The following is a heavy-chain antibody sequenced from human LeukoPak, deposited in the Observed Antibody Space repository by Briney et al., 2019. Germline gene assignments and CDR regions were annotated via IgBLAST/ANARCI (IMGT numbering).Heavy chain of an antibody. J-gene: IGHJ6*03. D-gene: IGHD5-18*01. CDR1: GFTFSSFG. Sequence: PGGSLRLSCAASGFTFSSFGMHWVRQAPGKGLQWVAVISYDGNNKYYADSVKGRFTISRDNAKNSLYLQMNSLRAEDTAVYYCARERHTAMVLSYYYYYYMDVWGKGTTVTVSS. CDR3: ARERHTAMVLSYYYYYYMDV. CDR2: ISYDGNNK. V-gene: IGHV3-30*03.